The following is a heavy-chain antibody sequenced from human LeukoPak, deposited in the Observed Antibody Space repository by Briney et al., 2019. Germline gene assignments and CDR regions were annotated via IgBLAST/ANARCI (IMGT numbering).Heavy chain of an antibody. J-gene: IGHJ4*02. CDR1: GFTFSSYA. V-gene: IGHV3-23*01. D-gene: IGHD3-22*01. CDR2: ISGSGGST. CDR3: AKVAGYYYDSSGYYGY. Sequence: GGSLRLSCAASGFTFSSYAMSWVRQAPGKGLEWVSAISGSGGSTYYADSVKGRFTISRDNSKNTLYLQMNSLRAEDTAVYYCAKVAGYYYDSSGYYGYWGQGTLVTVSS.